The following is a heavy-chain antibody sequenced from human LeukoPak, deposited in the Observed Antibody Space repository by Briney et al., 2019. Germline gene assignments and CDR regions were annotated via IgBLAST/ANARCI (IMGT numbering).Heavy chain of an antibody. CDR1: GFTVSSNY. Sequence: GGSLRLSCAASGFTVSSNYMSWVRQAPGKGLEWVSVIYSGGSTYYADSVKGRFTISRDNSKNALYLQMNSLRAEDTAVYYCARVPWSSTRTLPGDNWFDPRGQGTLVTVSS. D-gene: IGHD2-2*01. CDR3: ARVPWSSTRTLPGDNWFDP. V-gene: IGHV3-66*01. CDR2: IYSGGST. J-gene: IGHJ5*01.